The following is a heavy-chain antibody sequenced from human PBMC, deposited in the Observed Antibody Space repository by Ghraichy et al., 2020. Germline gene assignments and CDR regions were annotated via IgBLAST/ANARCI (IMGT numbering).Heavy chain of an antibody. J-gene: IGHJ6*02. CDR1: GFTFSAYS. V-gene: IGHV3-48*02. D-gene: IGHD4-23*01. Sequence: GGSLRLSCVGSGFTFSAYSMNWVRQSPGKGLEWVSYITSNSRTKSSGDSVKGRFTISRDNAQNSLYLQMNSLSDEDTAVYYCARASTVVRFFYFAGMDVWGQGTTVIVS. CDR2: ITSNSRTK. CDR3: ARASTVVRFFYFAGMDV.